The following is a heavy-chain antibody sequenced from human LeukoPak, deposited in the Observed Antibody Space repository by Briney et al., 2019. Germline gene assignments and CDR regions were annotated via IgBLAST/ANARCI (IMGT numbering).Heavy chain of an antibody. CDR3: ARDSKYYYDTSRWRPPVDY. V-gene: IGHV1-18*01. Sequence: ASVKVYCKASGYTFISYGISWVRQAPGQRLEWMGWISPYDGNTNYAQKLQGRITMTTDTSTSTAYMELRSLRSDDTAVYYCARDSKYYYDTSRWRPPVDYWGQGTLVTVSS. J-gene: IGHJ4*02. CDR2: ISPYDGNT. CDR1: GYTFISYG. D-gene: IGHD3-22*01.